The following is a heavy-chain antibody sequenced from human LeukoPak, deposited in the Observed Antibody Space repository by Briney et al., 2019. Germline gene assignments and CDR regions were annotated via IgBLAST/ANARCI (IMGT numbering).Heavy chain of an antibody. V-gene: IGHV3-33*01. CDR3: ARVQRRDGYNSDY. Sequence: QPGRSLRLSCAASGFTFSSYGMHWVRQAPGKGLEWVAVIWYDGSNKYYADSVKGRFTISRDNSKNTLYLQMNSLRAEDTAVYYCARVQRRDGYNSDYWGQGTLVTVSS. CDR1: GFTFSSYG. J-gene: IGHJ4*02. D-gene: IGHD5-24*01. CDR2: IWYDGSNK.